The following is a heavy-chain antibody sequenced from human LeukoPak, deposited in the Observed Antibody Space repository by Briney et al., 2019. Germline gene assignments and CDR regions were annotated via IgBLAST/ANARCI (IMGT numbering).Heavy chain of an antibody. Sequence: SETLSLTCTVSGGSITNSYWSWIRQPPGKGLEWIGYIYYNGDPNYNPSLKSRVTISVDTSKNQFSLKLSSVTAADTAVYYCARLNYYYDSSGYMYYFDYWGQGTLVTVSS. CDR2: IYYNGDP. J-gene: IGHJ4*02. CDR1: GGSITNSY. V-gene: IGHV4-59*01. CDR3: ARLNYYYDSSGYMYYFDY. D-gene: IGHD3-22*01.